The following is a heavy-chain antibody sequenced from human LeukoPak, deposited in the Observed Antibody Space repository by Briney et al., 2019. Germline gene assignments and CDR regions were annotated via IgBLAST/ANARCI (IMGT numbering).Heavy chain of an antibody. CDR3: ARDEAGNFDY. Sequence: ASVKLSCTASGYTFTSYGISWVRQAPGQGLEWMGWISAYNGNTNYAQTLQGRVTMTTDTSTSTAYMELRSLRSDDTAVYYCARDEAGNFDYWGQGTLVTVSS. V-gene: IGHV1-18*01. J-gene: IGHJ4*02. CDR2: ISAYNGNT. CDR1: GYTFTSYG. D-gene: IGHD6-19*01.